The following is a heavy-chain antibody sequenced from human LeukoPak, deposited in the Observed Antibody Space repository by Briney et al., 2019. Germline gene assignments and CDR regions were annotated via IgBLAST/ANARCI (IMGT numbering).Heavy chain of an antibody. CDR2: LGSDGRT. CDR1: GFGVSSNA. Sequence: GGSLRLSCEASGFGVSSNAMAWVRQAPGKGLEWVSGLGSDGRTHYADSVKGRFTISRDHSKNTVYLQMNSLIAEDTAVYFCAKGAGDRWGQGTLVTVSS. J-gene: IGHJ4*02. D-gene: IGHD4-17*01. V-gene: IGHV3-23*01. CDR3: AKGAGDR.